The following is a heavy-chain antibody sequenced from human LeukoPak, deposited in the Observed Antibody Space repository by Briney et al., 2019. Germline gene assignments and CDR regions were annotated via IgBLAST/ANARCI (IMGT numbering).Heavy chain of an antibody. D-gene: IGHD3-16*02. V-gene: IGHV4-61*01. CDR3: AGGPSGGVIAHFDY. Sequence: PSETLSLTCTVSGGSVSSGSYSWSWIRQPPGKGLEWIGYIYYSGSTNYNPSLKSRVTISVDTSKNQFSLKLSSVTAADTAVYYCAGGPSGGVIAHFDYWGQGTLVTVSS. J-gene: IGHJ4*02. CDR1: GGSVSSGSYS. CDR2: IYYSGST.